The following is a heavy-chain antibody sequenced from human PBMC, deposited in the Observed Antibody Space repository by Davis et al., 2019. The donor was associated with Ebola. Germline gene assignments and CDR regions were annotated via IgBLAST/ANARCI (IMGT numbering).Heavy chain of an antibody. J-gene: IGHJ6*02. D-gene: IGHD6-13*01. Sequence: GGSLRLSCAASGFTFSSYWMTWVRQAPGKGLEWVANIKQDGSEKYYVDSVKGRFTISRDNAKNSLYLQMNSLRAEDTAVYYCARDNSRIAAAGDYYYYGMDVWGQGTTVTVSS. CDR1: GFTFSSYW. CDR3: ARDNSRIAAAGDYYYYGMDV. CDR2: IKQDGSEK. V-gene: IGHV3-7*01.